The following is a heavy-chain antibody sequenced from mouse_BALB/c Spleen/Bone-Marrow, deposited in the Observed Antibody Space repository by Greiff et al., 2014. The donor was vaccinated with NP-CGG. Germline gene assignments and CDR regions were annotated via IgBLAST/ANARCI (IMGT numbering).Heavy chain of an antibody. CDR3: ARHAYYDQTEVSFVY. V-gene: IGHV5-9-2*01. D-gene: IGHD2-4*01. J-gene: IGHJ3*01. CDR2: ISGGGSYT. Sequence: EVQLVESGGGLVKSGGSLKLSCAASGFSFNSYGMSWVRQTPEKRLEWVATISGGGSYTFYPDGVKGRFTISRDNAKNNLYLQLGSLRSEDTALYYCARHAYYDQTEVSFVYWGQGTLDTVSA. CDR1: GFSFNSYG.